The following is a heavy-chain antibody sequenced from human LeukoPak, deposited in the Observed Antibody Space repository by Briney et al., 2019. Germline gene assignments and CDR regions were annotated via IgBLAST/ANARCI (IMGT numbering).Heavy chain of an antibody. V-gene: IGHV3-23*01. CDR2: IRSSGDDT. D-gene: IGHD6-19*01. J-gene: IGHJ4*02. CDR3: AKVRPPPGSGWYGGDDY. Sequence: RSGGSLRLSCTASGFTFRNYVVSWVRQAPGKGLEWVSSIRSSGDDTSSADSVKGRFTIFRDNSKSTLYLQMNSLRAEDTAIYYCAKVRPPPGSGWYGGDDYWGQGTLVTVSP. CDR1: GFTFRNYV.